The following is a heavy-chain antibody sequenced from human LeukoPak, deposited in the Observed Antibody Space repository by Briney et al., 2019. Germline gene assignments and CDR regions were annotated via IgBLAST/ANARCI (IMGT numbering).Heavy chain of an antibody. J-gene: IGHJ4*02. CDR3: AKAGSIRFDY. Sequence: GGSLRLSCAASGFTFSSYSMNWVRQAPGKGLEWVSYISSSSSTIYYADSVKGRFTISRDNSKNTLYLQMNSLRAEDTAIYYCAKAGSIRFDYWGQGTLVTVSS. CDR2: ISSSSSTI. CDR1: GFTFSSYS. D-gene: IGHD1-26*01. V-gene: IGHV3-48*01.